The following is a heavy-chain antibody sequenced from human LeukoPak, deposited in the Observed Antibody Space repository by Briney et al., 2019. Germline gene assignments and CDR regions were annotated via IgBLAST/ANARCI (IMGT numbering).Heavy chain of an antibody. CDR2: ISAYSVNT. V-gene: IGHV1-18*01. J-gene: IGHJ5*02. Sequence: ASVKVSCKASGYTFTSYGISWVRQAPGQGLQWMGWISAYSVNTNYAQKFQGRVTMSTDTATSTAYMELRSLRSDDTAVYYCAREYGGNWFDPWGQGTLVTVSS. CDR3: AREYGGNWFDP. D-gene: IGHD4-23*01. CDR1: GYTFTSYG.